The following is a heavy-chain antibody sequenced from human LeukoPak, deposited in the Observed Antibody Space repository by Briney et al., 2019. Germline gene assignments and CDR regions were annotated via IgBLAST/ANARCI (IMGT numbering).Heavy chain of an antibody. J-gene: IGHJ4*02. CDR2: ISYNGNTQ. D-gene: IGHD6-19*01. CDR3: AKEPSVYASGWYYIS. CDR1: GFTFSTYG. Sequence: PGRSLRLSCAASGFTFSTYGMHWVRQAPGKGLEWVAVISYNGNTQYYADSVKGRFTISRDNSKNTLSLQMNNLRPEDTAVYYCAKEPSVYASGWYYISWGQGTLVTVSS. V-gene: IGHV3-30*18.